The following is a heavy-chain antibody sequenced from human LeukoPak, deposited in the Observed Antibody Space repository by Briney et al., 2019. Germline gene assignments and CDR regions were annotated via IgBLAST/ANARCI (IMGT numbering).Heavy chain of an antibody. CDR2: IDGRGVDT. CDR1: GFTFSTYT. CDR3: AKDRAGTPWAD. V-gene: IGHV3-23*01. Sequence: GGSLRLSCAASGFTFSTYTMTWVRQAPGKGLECVPTIDGRGVDTYYADSVKGRFTISRDNSRNTVYLQMNSLRAEDTAVYYCAKDRAGTPWADWGQGTLVTVSS. D-gene: IGHD1-1*01. J-gene: IGHJ4*02.